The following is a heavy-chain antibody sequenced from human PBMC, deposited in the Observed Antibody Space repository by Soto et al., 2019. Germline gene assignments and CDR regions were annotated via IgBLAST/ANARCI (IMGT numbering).Heavy chain of an antibody. CDR1: GYTFTSYG. V-gene: IGHV1-18*01. Sequence: ASVKVSCKASGYTFTSYGISWVRQAPGQGLEWMGWISAYNGNTNYAQKLQGRVTMTTDTSTSTAYMELRSLRSDDTAVYYCARDVRSSGYDLSFDYWGQGTLVTVSS. D-gene: IGHD5-12*01. CDR3: ARDVRSSGYDLSFDY. CDR2: ISAYNGNT. J-gene: IGHJ4*02.